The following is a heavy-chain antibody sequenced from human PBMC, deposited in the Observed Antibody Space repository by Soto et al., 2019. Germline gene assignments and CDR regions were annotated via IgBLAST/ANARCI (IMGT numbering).Heavy chain of an antibody. V-gene: IGHV4-30-4*01. D-gene: IGHD2-15*01. CDR3: ARGRYCLTGRCFPNWFDS. CDR1: GDSISTVDYF. J-gene: IGHJ5*01. Sequence: SETLSLTCSVSGDSISTVDYFWAWIRQPPGQALEYIGYIYKSTTTYYNPSFESRVAISLDTSKSQFSLTVTSVTAGDTAVYFCARGRYCLTGRCFPNWFDSWGQGTLVTVSS. CDR2: IYKSTTT.